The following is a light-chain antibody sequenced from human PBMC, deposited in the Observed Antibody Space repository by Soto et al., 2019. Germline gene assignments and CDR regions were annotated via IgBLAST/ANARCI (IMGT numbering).Light chain of an antibody. J-gene: IGKJ4*01. V-gene: IGKV1-39*01. CDR1: QSISSY. CDR2: AAS. CDR3: QQSYSTPLT. Sequence: DIQMTRSPSSLSASVEDRVIITCRASQSISSYLNWYQQKPGKAPKXXIYAASSLQSGVPSRFSGSGSGTDFTLTISSLQPEDFATYYCQQSYSTPLTFGGGTKVDIK.